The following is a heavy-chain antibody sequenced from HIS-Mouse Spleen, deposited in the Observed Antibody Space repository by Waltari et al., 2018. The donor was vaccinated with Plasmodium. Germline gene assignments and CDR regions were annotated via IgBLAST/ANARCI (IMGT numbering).Heavy chain of an antibody. V-gene: IGHV4-34*01. CDR2: INHSGST. CDR3: ARGQLGIDAFDI. J-gene: IGHJ3*02. Sequence: QVQLQQWGAGLLKPSEPLSLTCAVSGGSFRCYYWSWIRQRPGKGLEWIGEINHSGSTNYNPSLKSRVTISVDTSKNQFSLKLSSVTAADTAVYYCARGQLGIDAFDIWGQGTMVTVSS. CDR1: GGSFRCYY. D-gene: IGHD7-27*01.